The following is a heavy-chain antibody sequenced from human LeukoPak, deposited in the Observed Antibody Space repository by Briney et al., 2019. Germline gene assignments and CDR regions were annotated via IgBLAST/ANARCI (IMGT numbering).Heavy chain of an antibody. CDR2: INHSGST. J-gene: IGHJ4*02. V-gene: IGHV4-34*01. CDR1: GGSFSGYY. D-gene: IGHD1-26*01. CDR3: ARRGAGIGY. Sequence: SETLSLTCAVYGGSFSGYYWSWIRQPPGKGLEWIGEINHSGSTNYNPSLKSRVTMSVDTSKNQFSLKLSSVTAADTAVYYCARRGAGIGYWGQGTLVTVSS.